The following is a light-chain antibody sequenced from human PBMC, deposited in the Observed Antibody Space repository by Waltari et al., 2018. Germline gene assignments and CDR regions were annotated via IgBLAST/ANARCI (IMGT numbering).Light chain of an antibody. J-gene: IGLJ2*01. CDR2: DVY. V-gene: IGLV2-14*03. CDR3: AAWDDSLNGVV. CDR1: SSDVGGYNH. Sequence: QSALTQPASVSGSPGQSITISCTGTSSDVGGYNHVSWYLQPPAKAPKLLIYDVYSRPLRVSNRFSGSKSGPSAYLAISGLQSEDEADYYCAAWDDSLNGVVFGGGTKLTVL.